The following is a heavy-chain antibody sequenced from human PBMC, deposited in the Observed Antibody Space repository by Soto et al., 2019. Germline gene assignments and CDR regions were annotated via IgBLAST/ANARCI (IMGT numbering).Heavy chain of an antibody. V-gene: IGHV1-46*01. CDR1: GYTFTSYY. CDR2: INPSGGST. J-gene: IGHJ6*02. D-gene: IGHD6-13*01. CDR3: ARDQNSSSWYYYYYYGMDV. Sequence: ASVKVSCKASGYTFTSYYMHWVRQAPGQGLEWMGIINPSGGSTSYAQKFQGRVTMTRDTSTSTVYMELSSLRSEDTAVYYCARDQNSSSWYYYYYYGMDVWGQATTVTVS.